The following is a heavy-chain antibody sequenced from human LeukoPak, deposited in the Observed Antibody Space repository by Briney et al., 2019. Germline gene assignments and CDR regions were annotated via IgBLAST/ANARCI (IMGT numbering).Heavy chain of an antibody. Sequence: GGSLTLSCAAFSGYAMSWVRQAPGKGPEWVSAISGRGDDTCYAESVKGRFTISRDNSKNTLHLQMNSLRAEDTAVYYCARGHRSSSSFFDYWDQVTLVTVSS. CDR1: SGYA. J-gene: IGHJ4*02. CDR2: ISGRGDDT. CDR3: ARGHRSSSSFFDY. D-gene: IGHD6-19*01. V-gene: IGHV3-23*01.